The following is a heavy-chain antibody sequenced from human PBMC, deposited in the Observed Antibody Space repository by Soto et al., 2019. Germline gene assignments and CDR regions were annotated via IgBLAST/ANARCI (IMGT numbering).Heavy chain of an antibody. CDR2: IDPSDSYT. D-gene: IGHD6-6*01. Sequence: GESLKIACTCSGHSFTRYWISWVRQMPGKGLEWMGRIDPSDSYTNYSPSFQGHVTISADKSISTAYLQWSSLKASDTAMYYCARLEYSSSRGMDVWGQGTTVTVSS. J-gene: IGHJ6*02. CDR3: ARLEYSSSRGMDV. CDR1: GHSFTRYW. V-gene: IGHV5-10-1*01.